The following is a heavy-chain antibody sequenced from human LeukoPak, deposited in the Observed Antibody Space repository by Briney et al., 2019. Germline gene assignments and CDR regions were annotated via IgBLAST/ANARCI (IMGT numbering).Heavy chain of an antibody. CDR3: ARDQSEWEPIAFDV. Sequence: GGSLRLSGTVSGFTFSNSGLSWVRQAPGKGLEWVGFIRSERYGGTTEYAASVKGRLTISRDDSKTIAYLHLNTLKAEDTAVYYCARDQSEWEPIAFDVWGQGRMVNVSP. V-gene: IGHV3-49*04. D-gene: IGHD1-26*01. J-gene: IGHJ3*01. CDR2: IRSERYGGTT. CDR1: GFTFSNSG.